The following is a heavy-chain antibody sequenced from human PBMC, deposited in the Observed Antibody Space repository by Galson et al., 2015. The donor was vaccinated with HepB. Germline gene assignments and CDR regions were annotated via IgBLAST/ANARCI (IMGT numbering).Heavy chain of an antibody. V-gene: IGHV3-49*03. CDR2: IRSKAYGGTT. CDR1: GFTFGDYA. Sequence: SLRLSCAASGFTFGDYAMSWFRQAPGKGLEWVGFIRSKAYGGTTEYAASVKGRFTISRDDSKSIAYLQMNSLKTEDTAAYYCTRAMEGSPYYFDYWGQGTLVTVSS. CDR3: TRAMEGSPYYFDY. J-gene: IGHJ4*02. D-gene: IGHD6-6*01.